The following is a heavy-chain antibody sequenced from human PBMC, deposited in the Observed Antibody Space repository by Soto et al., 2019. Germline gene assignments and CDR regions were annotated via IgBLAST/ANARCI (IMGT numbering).Heavy chain of an antibody. J-gene: IGHJ4*02. CDR1: GDSISNSNYY. D-gene: IGHD3-22*01. CDR2: IYYSGIT. Sequence: PSETLSLTCTVSGDSISNSNYYWGWIRQPPGKGLEWIANIYYSGITYCNPSLKSRVAISVDTSKNQFSLKLSSVTAADTAVYYCARHFLRHYYDSSGYFDYWGQGTLVTVSS. V-gene: IGHV4-39*01. CDR3: ARHFLRHYYDSSGYFDY.